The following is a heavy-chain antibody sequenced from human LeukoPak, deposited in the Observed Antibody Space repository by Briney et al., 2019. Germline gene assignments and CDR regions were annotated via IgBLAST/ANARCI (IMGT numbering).Heavy chain of an antibody. CDR1: GYSISTGYY. J-gene: IGHJ5*02. CDR3: AGDGRIRFPVTNWFDP. V-gene: IGHV4-38-2*02. CDR2: IYHSGST. Sequence: SGTLSLTCTVSGYSISTGYYWGWIRQPPGKGLEWIASIYHSGSTYYNLSLKSRVTISVDTSKNQFSLRLSSVTAADTAVYYCAGDGRIRFPVTNWFDPWGQGTLVTVSS. D-gene: IGHD3-3*01.